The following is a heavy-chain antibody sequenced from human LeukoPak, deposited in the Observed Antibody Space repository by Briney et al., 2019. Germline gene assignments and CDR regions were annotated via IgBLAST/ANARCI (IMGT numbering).Heavy chain of an antibody. CDR2: INHSGST. Sequence: KPSETLSLTCAVYGGSFSGYYWSWIRQPPGKGLEWIGEINHSGSTNYNPSLKGRVPISVDTSKNQFSLKLSSVTAADTAVYYCAQSGSYPDYFDYWGQGTLVTVSS. V-gene: IGHV4-34*01. D-gene: IGHD1-26*01. CDR1: GGSFSGYY. CDR3: AQSGSYPDYFDY. J-gene: IGHJ4*02.